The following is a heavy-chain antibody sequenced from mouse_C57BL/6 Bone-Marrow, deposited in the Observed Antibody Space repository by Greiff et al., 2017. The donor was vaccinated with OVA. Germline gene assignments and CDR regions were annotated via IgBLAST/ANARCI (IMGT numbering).Heavy chain of an antibody. D-gene: IGHD2-3*01. V-gene: IGHV5-17*01. Sequence: EVMLVESGGGLVKPGGSLKLTCAVSGFTFSDYGLHWVRQALEKGLEWVAYISSCSSTIYYADTVKGRFTISRDNAKNTLFLQMTSLRSEDTAMYYCARTGLLFSFAYWGQGTLVTVSA. CDR2: ISSCSSTI. J-gene: IGHJ3*01. CDR3: ARTGLLFSFAY. CDR1: GFTFSDYG.